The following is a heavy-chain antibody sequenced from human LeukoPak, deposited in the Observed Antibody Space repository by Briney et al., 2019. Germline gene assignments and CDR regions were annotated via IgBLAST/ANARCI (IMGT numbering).Heavy chain of an antibody. CDR2: INPNSGGT. V-gene: IGHV1-2*02. J-gene: IGHJ4*02. D-gene: IGHD3-9*01. Sequence: GASVKVSCKASGYTFTGYYMHWVRQAPGQGLEWMGWINPNSGGTNYAQKFQGRVTMTRDTSISTAYMELSRLRSDDTAVYYCARIMSPITRYFDWLSWYYFDYWGQGTLVTVSS. CDR3: ARIMSPITRYFDWLSWYYFDY. CDR1: GYTFTGYY.